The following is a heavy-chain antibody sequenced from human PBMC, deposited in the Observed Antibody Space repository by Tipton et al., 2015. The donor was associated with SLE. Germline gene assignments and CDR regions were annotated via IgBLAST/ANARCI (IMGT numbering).Heavy chain of an antibody. CDR3: AKDRFVVVSPNMRNSGLDV. D-gene: IGHD2-15*01. CDR1: GFTVSGYG. CDR2: TDVGGYNT. Sequence: SLRLSCAVSGFTVSGYGMSWVRQAPGKGLEWVSITDVGGYNTYYADSVKGRFTVSRDYSQNTLFLQMNSLRADDTATYYCAKDRFVVVSPNMRNSGLDVWGQGTTVIVSS. J-gene: IGHJ6*02. V-gene: IGHV3-23*01.